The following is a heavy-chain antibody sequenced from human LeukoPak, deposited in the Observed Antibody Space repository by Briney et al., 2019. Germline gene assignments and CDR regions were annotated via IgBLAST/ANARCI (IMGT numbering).Heavy chain of an antibody. V-gene: IGHV4-59*11. J-gene: IGHJ5*02. CDR2: IYYSGST. CDR3: AREITMVRGGNWFDP. Sequence: SETLSLTCTVSGGSISSHYWSWIRQPPGKGPEWIGYIYYSGSTNYNPSLKSRVTISVDTSKNQFSLKLSSVTAADTAVYYCAREITMVRGGNWFDPWGQGTLVTVSS. D-gene: IGHD3-10*01. CDR1: GGSISSHY.